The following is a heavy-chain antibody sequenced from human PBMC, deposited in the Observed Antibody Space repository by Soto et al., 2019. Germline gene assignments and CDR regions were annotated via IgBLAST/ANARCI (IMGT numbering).Heavy chain of an antibody. CDR1: GFTFSSYA. Sequence: LRLSCAASGFTFSSYAMHWVRQAPGKGLEWVAVISYDGSNKYYADSVKGRFTISRDNSKNTLYLQMNSLRAEDTAVYHCASSHYYDSSGYYYHRLDYWGQGTLVTVSS. J-gene: IGHJ4*02. CDR3: ASSHYYDSSGYYYHRLDY. CDR2: ISYDGSNK. D-gene: IGHD3-22*01. V-gene: IGHV3-30-3*01.